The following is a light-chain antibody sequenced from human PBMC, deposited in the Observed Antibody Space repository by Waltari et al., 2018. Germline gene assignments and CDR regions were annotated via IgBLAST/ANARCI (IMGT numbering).Light chain of an antibody. CDR1: SSDVGGYNY. CDR2: DVS. Sequence: QSALTQPASVSGSPGQSITISCTGTSSDVGGYNYVSWYQQHPGEAPKLMIYDVSNRPSGVSNRFSGSKSGNTASLTISGLQAEDEADYYCNSYTTSSTVV. J-gene: IGLJ2*01. V-gene: IGLV2-14*01. CDR3: NSYTTSSTVV.